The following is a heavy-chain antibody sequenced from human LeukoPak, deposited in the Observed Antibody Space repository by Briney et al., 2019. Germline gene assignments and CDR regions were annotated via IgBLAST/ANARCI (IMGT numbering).Heavy chain of an antibody. J-gene: IGHJ5*02. CDR2: IIPIFGTA. CDR1: GYTFTSYA. D-gene: IGHD4-17*01. CDR3: ARGQDYVDNRFDP. V-gene: IGHV1-69*13. Sequence: SVKVSCKASGYTFTSYAMHWVRQAPGQRLEWMGGIIPIFGTANYAQKFQGRVTITADESTSTAYMELSSLRSEDTAVYYCARGQDYVDNRFDPWGQGTLVTVSS.